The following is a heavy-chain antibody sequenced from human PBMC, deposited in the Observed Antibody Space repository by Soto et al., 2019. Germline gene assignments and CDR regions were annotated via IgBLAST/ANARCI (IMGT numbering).Heavy chain of an antibody. CDR3: AKDPHCYDSSGYYHILWYYCMDV. V-gene: IGHV3-23*01. CDR2: ISGSGGST. J-gene: IGHJ6*02. Sequence: PGGSLRLSCAASGFTFSSYAMSWVRQAPGKGLEWVSAISGSGGSTYYADSVKGRFTISRDNSKNTLYLQMNSLRAEDTAVYDCAKDPHCYDSSGYYHILWYYCMDVWGPGTTVTVSS. D-gene: IGHD3-22*01. CDR1: GFTFSSYA.